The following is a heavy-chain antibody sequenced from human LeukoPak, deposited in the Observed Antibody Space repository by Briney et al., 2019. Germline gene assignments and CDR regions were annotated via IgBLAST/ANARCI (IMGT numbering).Heavy chain of an antibody. J-gene: IGHJ4*02. CDR3: ARRAKTDWFFDY. V-gene: IGHV3-53*04. D-gene: IGHD3-9*01. Sequence: GGSLRLSCAASGFTVSNNYMTWVRQAPGKGLEWVSMIFGGSRTDYADSVRGRFTISRHSSKNTLFLQMNSLRTEDTAVYYCARRAKTDWFFDYWGPGTRVTVSP. CDR2: IFGGSRT. CDR1: GFTVSNNY.